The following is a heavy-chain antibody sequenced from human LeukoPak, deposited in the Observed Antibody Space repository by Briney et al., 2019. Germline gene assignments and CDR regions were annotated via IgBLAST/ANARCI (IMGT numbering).Heavy chain of an antibody. V-gene: IGHV3-53*01. Sequence: PGGSLRLSCAASGFTVSSNYMSWVRQAPGKGLEWVSAISGSGGSTYYSDSVKGRFTISRDNAKNSLYLQMNSLRAEDTAVYYCARVWEDWGEYFDYWGQGTLVTVSS. CDR1: GFTVSSNY. CDR2: ISGSGGST. D-gene: IGHD3-16*01. CDR3: ARVWEDWGEYFDY. J-gene: IGHJ4*02.